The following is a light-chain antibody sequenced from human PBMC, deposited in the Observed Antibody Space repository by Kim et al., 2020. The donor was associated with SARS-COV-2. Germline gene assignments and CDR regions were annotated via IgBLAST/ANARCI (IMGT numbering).Light chain of an antibody. J-gene: IGKJ4*01. V-gene: IGKV1-17*03. Sequence: SASVGDRLTITCRARQDMRNILIWSQQKTGRVPKRLMYPASTVQRGVPSRFSGSGSGTEFTLTNISLQPEDCATYYCIQYNSYPLSFGGGTKLEI. CDR3: IQYNSYPLS. CDR2: PAS. CDR1: QDMRNI.